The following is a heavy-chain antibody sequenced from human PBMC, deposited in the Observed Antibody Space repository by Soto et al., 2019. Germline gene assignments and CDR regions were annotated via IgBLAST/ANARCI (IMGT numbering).Heavy chain of an antibody. J-gene: IGHJ4*02. CDR3: ARERAVVSPWLDPHGPFDY. D-gene: IGHD6-19*01. V-gene: IGHV6-1*01. CDR1: GDSVSNSAA. Sequence: PSQTLSLTCAISGDSVSNSAAWNWIRQSPSRGLEWLGRTYYRSKWYNDYAVSVKSRITINPDTSKNQFSLQLNSVTPEDTAVYYCARERAVVSPWLDPHGPFDYWGQGTLVTVSS. CDR2: TYYRSKWYN.